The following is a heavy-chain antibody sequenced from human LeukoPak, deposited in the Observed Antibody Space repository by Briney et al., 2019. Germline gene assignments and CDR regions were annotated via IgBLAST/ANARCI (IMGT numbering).Heavy chain of an antibody. CDR2: ISGSGDSA. J-gene: IGHJ5*02. D-gene: IGHD3-16*01. CDR1: GFGFSSYG. Sequence: GGSLRLSCAASGFGFSSYGMSWVRQAPGKGLEWVSAISGSGDSANYADSVKGRFTISRDNSRNTLYVQMNSLRVEDTAVYYCAKEDSAGGPNWFDPWGQGTLVTVSS. V-gene: IGHV3-23*01. CDR3: AKEDSAGGPNWFDP.